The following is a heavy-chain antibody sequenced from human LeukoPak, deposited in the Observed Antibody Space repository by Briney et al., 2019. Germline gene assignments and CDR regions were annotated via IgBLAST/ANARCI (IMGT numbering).Heavy chain of an antibody. Sequence: GGSLRLSCAASGFTFSSFEMNWVRQAPGKGLEWVSYISSTGTTTYYADSVKGRFTISRDNAKNSLYLQMNSLTAEDTAVYYCARAGPWGQGTLVAVSS. V-gene: IGHV3-48*03. CDR1: GFTFSSFE. CDR3: ARAGP. CDR2: ISSTGTTT. J-gene: IGHJ5*02.